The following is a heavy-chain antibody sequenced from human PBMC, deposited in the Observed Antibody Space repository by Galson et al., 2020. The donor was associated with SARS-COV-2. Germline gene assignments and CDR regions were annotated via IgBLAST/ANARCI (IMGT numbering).Heavy chain of an antibody. CDR1: GLTFSFYA. CDR2: ISGSGDGT. V-gene: IGHV3-23*01. J-gene: IGHJ3*02. CDR3: AKNKRDLLDAFDI. D-gene: IGHD1-26*01. Sequence: GGSLRLSCGASGLTFSFYAMRWVRQDPGKGLEWVSAISGSGDGTYYVDSVKGRFTISRDNSKNTLFLQMNSLRAEDTAVYYCAKNKRDLLDAFDIWGQGTMVTVSS.